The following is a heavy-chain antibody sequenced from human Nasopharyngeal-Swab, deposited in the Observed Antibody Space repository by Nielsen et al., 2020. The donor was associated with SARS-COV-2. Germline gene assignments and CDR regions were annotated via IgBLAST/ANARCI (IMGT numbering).Heavy chain of an antibody. Sequence: RQAPGKGPEWIGEINHSGSTNYNPSLKSRVTISVDTSKNQFSLKLSSVTAADTAVYYCARGPQGGSRRPYYFDYWGQGTLVTVSS. D-gene: IGHD1-26*01. CDR2: INHSGST. J-gene: IGHJ4*02. V-gene: IGHV4-34*01. CDR3: ARGPQGGSRRPYYFDY.